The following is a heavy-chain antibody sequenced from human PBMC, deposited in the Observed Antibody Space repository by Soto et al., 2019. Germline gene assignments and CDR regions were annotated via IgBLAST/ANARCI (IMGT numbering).Heavy chain of an antibody. Sequence: QVQLVESGGGVVQPGRSLRLSCAASGFTFSSYAMHWVRQAPGKGLEWVAVISYDGSNKYYADSVKGRFTISRDNSXNXXYLQLNSLRAEDTAVYYCARAGYSSGWSIYNWFDPWGQGTLVTVSS. CDR1: GFTFSSYA. D-gene: IGHD6-19*01. CDR3: ARAGYSSGWSIYNWFDP. V-gene: IGHV3-30-3*01. CDR2: ISYDGSNK. J-gene: IGHJ5*02.